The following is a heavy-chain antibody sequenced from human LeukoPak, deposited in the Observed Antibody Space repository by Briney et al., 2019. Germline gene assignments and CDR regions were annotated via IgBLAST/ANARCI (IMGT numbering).Heavy chain of an antibody. D-gene: IGHD3-10*01. CDR2: ISSSSSYI. CDR1: GFTFSSYS. V-gene: IGHV3-21*01. Sequence: GGSLRLSCAASGFTFSSYSMNWVRQAPGKGLEWVSSISSSSSYIYYADSVKGRFTISRDNAKNSLYLQMNSLRAEDTAVYYCARDRGLETATLLWFGELLSWGQGTLVTVSS. CDR3: ARDRGLETATLLWFGELLS. J-gene: IGHJ5*02.